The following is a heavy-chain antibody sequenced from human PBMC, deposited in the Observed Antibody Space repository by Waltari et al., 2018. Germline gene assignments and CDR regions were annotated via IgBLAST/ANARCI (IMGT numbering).Heavy chain of an antibody. CDR2: ISGSGRSI. CDR1: GFTFSSYA. V-gene: IGHV3-23*01. Sequence: EVQLLESGGGLVQPGGSLRLSCVASGFTFSSYALNWVRQPPGKGLEWVSAISGSGRSIYYTDSAKGRFSISRDNSKNTLYMQMNSLRAEDTAVYYCAKTWSVAGTGFYGMDVWGQGTTVTVSS. J-gene: IGHJ6*02. D-gene: IGHD6-19*01. CDR3: AKTWSVAGTGFYGMDV.